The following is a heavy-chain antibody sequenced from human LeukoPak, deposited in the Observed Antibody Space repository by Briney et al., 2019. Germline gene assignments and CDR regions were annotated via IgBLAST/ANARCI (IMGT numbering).Heavy chain of an antibody. V-gene: IGHV7-4-1*02. CDR2: INTNTGNP. CDR3: ASLRENYGSTYYYYYTMDV. J-gene: IGHJ6*02. Sequence: ASVNVSCKASGYTFTSYAMNWVRQAPGQGLEWMGWINTNTGNPTYAQGFTGRFVFSLDTSVSTAYLQISSLKAEDTAVYYCASLRENYGSTYYYYYTMDVWGQGTTVTVSS. D-gene: IGHD3-10*01. CDR1: GYTFTSYA.